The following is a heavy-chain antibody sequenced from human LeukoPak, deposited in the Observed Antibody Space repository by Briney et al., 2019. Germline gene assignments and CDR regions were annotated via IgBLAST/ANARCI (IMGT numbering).Heavy chain of an antibody. V-gene: IGHV4-59*01. CDR3: ARAQKEGYCSGGSCDAWFDP. CDR1: GGSISSYY. J-gene: IGHJ5*02. Sequence: KPSETLSLTCTVSGGSISSYYWSWIRQPPGKGLDWIGYIYYIVSTNYNPSLKSRVNISVDTSKNQFYMKLSSVPAADPAVYYCARAQKEGYCSGGSCDAWFDPWGKGTLVTVSS. D-gene: IGHD2-15*01. CDR2: IYYIVST.